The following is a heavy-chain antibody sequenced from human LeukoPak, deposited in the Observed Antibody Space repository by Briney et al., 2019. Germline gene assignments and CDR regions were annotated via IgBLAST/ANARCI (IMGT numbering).Heavy chain of an antibody. Sequence: GGSLRLSCAASGFTFSSYAMHWVRQAPGKGLEWVALISYDGSNKYFADSVKGRFTISRDNSKNTLYLQMNSLRAEDTAVYYCARETRLRWTDYWGQGTLVTVSS. V-gene: IGHV3-30*04. J-gene: IGHJ4*02. CDR2: ISYDGSNK. CDR3: ARETRLRWTDY. D-gene: IGHD5-24*01. CDR1: GFTFSSYA.